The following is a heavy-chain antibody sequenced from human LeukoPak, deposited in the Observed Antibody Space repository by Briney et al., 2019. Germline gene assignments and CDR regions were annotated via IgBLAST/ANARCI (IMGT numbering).Heavy chain of an antibody. J-gene: IGHJ2*01. D-gene: IGHD4-17*01. CDR2: THYRSKWYN. V-gene: IGHV6-1*01. Sequence: SRTLSLTCAISGDSVSSNSAAWNWIRQSPSRGLEWLGRTHYRSKWYNDYAVSVKSRITINPDTSKNQFSLQLNSVTPEDTAVYYCARDSPLTTVTTFPYWYFDLWGRGTLVTVSS. CDR1: GDSVSSNSAA. CDR3: ARDSPLTTVTTFPYWYFDL.